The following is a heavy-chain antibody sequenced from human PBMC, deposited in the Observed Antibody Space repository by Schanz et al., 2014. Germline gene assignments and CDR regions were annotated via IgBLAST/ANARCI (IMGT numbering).Heavy chain of an antibody. CDR2: LYIGGGST. V-gene: IGHV3-53*01. CDR3: ARDEGRDGYNLAFDV. Sequence: EVQLVESGGGLIQPGGSLRLSCAVSGFTVSTNYMSWVRQAPGKGLEWVSSLYIGGGSTRYADSVKGRFIISRDSSKNTLFLQMNSLRADDTAVYFCARDEGRDGYNLAFDVWGQGTLVNVSS. J-gene: IGHJ3*01. D-gene: IGHD5-12*01. CDR1: GFTVSTNY.